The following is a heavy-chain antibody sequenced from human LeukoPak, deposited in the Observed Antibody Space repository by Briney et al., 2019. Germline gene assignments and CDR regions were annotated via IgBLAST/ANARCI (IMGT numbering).Heavy chain of an antibody. Sequence: ASVTVSCTASGYTFTGYYMHWVRQAPGQGLEWMGWINPNSGGTNYAQKFQGRVTMTRDTSISTAYMELSRLRSDDTAVYYCASGITGTTEEIDYWGQGTLVTVSS. CDR3: ASGITGTTEEIDY. J-gene: IGHJ4*02. V-gene: IGHV1-2*02. D-gene: IGHD1-7*01. CDR1: GYTFTGYY. CDR2: INPNSGGT.